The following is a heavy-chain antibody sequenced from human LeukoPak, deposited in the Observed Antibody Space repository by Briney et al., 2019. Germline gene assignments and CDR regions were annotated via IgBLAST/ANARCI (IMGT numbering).Heavy chain of an antibody. CDR1: GFTFSSYS. CDR2: ISSSSSYI. D-gene: IGHD3-16*01. Sequence: GGSLRLSCAASGFTFSSYSMNWVRQAPGKGLEWVSSISSSSSYIYYADSVKGRFTISRDNAKNSLYLQMNSLRAEDTAVYYCAGRRVLDASFDYWGQGTLVTVSS. V-gene: IGHV3-21*01. CDR3: AGRRVLDASFDY. J-gene: IGHJ4*02.